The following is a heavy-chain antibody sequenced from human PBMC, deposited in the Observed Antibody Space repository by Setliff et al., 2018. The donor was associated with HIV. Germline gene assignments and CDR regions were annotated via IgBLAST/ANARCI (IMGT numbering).Heavy chain of an antibody. Sequence: SGPTLVNPTQTLTLTCTFSGFSFMSGVGVGWIRQPPGEALEWLALIYWNDDQRYGPSLKRRLTITKDTSKNQVVLTMTNMDPVDTATYYCAHLARITIFGVVHDAFDTWGQGTMVTVSS. CDR1: GFSFMSGVG. V-gene: IGHV2-5*01. CDR3: AHLARITIFGVVHDAFDT. J-gene: IGHJ3*02. CDR2: IYWNDDQ. D-gene: IGHD3-3*01.